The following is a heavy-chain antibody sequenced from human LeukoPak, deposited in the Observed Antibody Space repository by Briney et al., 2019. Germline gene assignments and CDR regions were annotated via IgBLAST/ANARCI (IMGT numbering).Heavy chain of an antibody. D-gene: IGHD6-13*01. V-gene: IGHV3-30*18. Sequence: GGSLRLSCAASGFTFSSYAMHWVRQAPGKGLEWVAVISYDGSNKYYADSVKGRFTISRDNSKNTLYLQMNSLRAEDTAVYYCAKDSAAGPLWYYYYGMDVWGQGTTVTVSS. CDR1: GFTFSSYA. CDR3: AKDSAAGPLWYYYYGMDV. J-gene: IGHJ6*02. CDR2: ISYDGSNK.